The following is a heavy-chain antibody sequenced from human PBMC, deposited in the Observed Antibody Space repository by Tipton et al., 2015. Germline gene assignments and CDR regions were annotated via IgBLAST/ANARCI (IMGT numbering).Heavy chain of an antibody. CDR1: GDSIMSYY. D-gene: IGHD1-26*01. CDR2: IFNSGRT. J-gene: IGHJ6*02. V-gene: IGHV4-59*01. CDR3: ATHVRGAKRIGLFSGTTYHYSAMDI. Sequence: TLSLTCNVSGDSIMSYYWSWIRQPPGKGLEWIGYIFNSGRTSYNPPLKNRVTISVDTSKNQFALKLSSVTAADTAVYYCATHVRGAKRIGLFSGTTYHYSAMDIWGQGTTVTVSS.